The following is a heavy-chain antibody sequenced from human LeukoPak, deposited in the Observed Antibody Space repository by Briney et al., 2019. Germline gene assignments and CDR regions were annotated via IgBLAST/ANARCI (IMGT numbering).Heavy chain of an antibody. CDR3: AKDLWFGESSQPPYYFDY. CDR2: ISGSGGST. Sequence: PGESLRLSCAASGLTVSTNYMSWVRQAPGKGLEWVSAISGSGGSTYYADSVKGRFTISRDNSKNTLYLQMNSLRAEDTAVYYCAKDLWFGESSQPPYYFDYWGQGTLVTVSS. CDR1: GLTVSTNY. D-gene: IGHD3-10*01. J-gene: IGHJ4*02. V-gene: IGHV3-23*01.